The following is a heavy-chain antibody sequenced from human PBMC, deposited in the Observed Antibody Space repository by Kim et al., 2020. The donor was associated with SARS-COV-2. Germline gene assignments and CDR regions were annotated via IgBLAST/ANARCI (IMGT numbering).Heavy chain of an antibody. J-gene: IGHJ4*02. D-gene: IGHD3-3*01. CDR3: ARGVVLRCLEWLGPNLDY. Sequence: KSRVNISVDTSKTQFSLKLSSVTAADTAVYYCARGVVLRCLEWLGPNLDYWGQGTLVTVSS. V-gene: IGHV4-34*01.